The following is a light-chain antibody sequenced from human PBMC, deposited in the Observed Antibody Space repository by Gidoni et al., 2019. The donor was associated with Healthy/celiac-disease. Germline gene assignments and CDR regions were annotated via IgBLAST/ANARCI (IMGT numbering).Light chain of an antibody. CDR3: QQYGSSPPKT. Sequence: EIVLTQSPGTLSLSPGERATLSCRASQSVSSSYLAWYQQKPCQAPRLLIYGASSRATGIPDRFSGSGSGTDFTLTISRLEPEDFAVYYCQQYGSSPPKTFGQGTKLEIK. J-gene: IGKJ2*01. CDR2: GAS. V-gene: IGKV3-20*01. CDR1: QSVSSSY.